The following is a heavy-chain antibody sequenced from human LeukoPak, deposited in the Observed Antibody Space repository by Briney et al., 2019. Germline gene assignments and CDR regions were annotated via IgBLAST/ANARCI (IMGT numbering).Heavy chain of an antibody. CDR1: GFYA. J-gene: IGHJ6*02. Sequence: GRSLRLSCTVSGFYAMHWVRHTPGKGLEWVAGITWNRDNIGYGDSVKGRFTIPRDNVKNVLYLQMNSLRPEDTALYYCAKDLSSAITSALVLDVWGQGTTVIVS. CDR2: ITWNRDNI. CDR3: AKDLSSAITSALVLDV. V-gene: IGHV3-9*01. D-gene: IGHD3-22*01.